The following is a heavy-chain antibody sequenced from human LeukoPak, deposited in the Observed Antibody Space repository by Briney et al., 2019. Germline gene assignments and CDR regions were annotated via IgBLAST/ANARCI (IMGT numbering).Heavy chain of an antibody. CDR2: IRYDGSNK. D-gene: IGHD3-10*01. CDR1: GFTFSSYG. CDR3: AYFMVRGVIAYDY. V-gene: IGHV3-30*02. Sequence: GSLRLSCAASGFTFSSYGMHWVRQAPGKGLEWVAFIRYDGSNKYYADSVKGRFTISRDNSKNTLYLQMNSLGAEDTAVYYCAYFMVRGVIAYDYWGQGTLVTVSS. J-gene: IGHJ4*02.